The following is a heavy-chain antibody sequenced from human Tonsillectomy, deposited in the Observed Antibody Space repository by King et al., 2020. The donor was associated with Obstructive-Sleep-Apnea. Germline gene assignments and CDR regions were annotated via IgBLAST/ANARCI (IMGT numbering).Heavy chain of an antibody. D-gene: IGHD1-26*01. Sequence: VQLQESGPGLVKPSQILSLTCTVSGGSISSGDYYWSWIRQSPGKGLEWIGYVFYTGRTVYNPSLKSRTTISVDTSKNQFSLKMTSVTDADTAVYFCAREEAPWELLDFWGQGIRVTVSS. V-gene: IGHV4-30-4*01. CDR2: VFYTGRT. J-gene: IGHJ4*02. CDR1: GGSISSGDYY. CDR3: AREEAPWELLDF.